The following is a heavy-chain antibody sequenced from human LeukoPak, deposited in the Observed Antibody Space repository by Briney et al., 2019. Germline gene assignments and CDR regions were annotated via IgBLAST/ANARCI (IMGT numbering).Heavy chain of an antibody. CDR3: ARDWAGDGYTDWYFDL. CDR2: MNPNSGNT. D-gene: IGHD5-24*01. J-gene: IGHJ2*01. Sequence: GASVKVSRKASGGTFSSYAISWVRQAPGQGLEWMGWMNPNSGNTGYAQKFQGRVTITRNTSISTAYMELSSLRSVDTAVYYCARDWAGDGYTDWYFDLWGRGTLVTVSS. CDR1: GGTFSSYA. V-gene: IGHV1-8*03.